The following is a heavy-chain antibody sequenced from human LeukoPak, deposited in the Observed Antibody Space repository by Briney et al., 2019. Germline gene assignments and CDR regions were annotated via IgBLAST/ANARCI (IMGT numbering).Heavy chain of an antibody. CDR1: GGSMSSYY. CDR3: ARGSAPIWSGELEWFDP. D-gene: IGHD3-10*01. J-gene: IGHJ5*02. Sequence: SETLSLTCSVSGGSMSSYYWSWIRQPPGKGLEWIGHIYYSGSTNYNPSLKSRVTISVDTSKTQFSLRLNSVTAADTAVYYCARGSAPIWSGELEWFDPWGQGTLVTVSS. CDR2: IYYSGST. V-gene: IGHV4-59*12.